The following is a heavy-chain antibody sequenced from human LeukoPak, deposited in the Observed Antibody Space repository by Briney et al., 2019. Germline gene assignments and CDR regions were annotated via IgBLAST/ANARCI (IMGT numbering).Heavy chain of an antibody. V-gene: IGHV3-30*02. CDR1: GFTFSSYG. Sequence: GGSLRLSCAASGFTFSSYGMHWVRQAPGKGLEWVAFIRYDGSNKYYADSVKGRFTISRDNSKNTLYLQMNSLRAEGTAVYYCAKDPLPAAIPTYFDYWGQGTLVTVSS. D-gene: IGHD2-2*02. CDR3: AKDPLPAAIPTYFDY. J-gene: IGHJ4*02. CDR2: IRYDGSNK.